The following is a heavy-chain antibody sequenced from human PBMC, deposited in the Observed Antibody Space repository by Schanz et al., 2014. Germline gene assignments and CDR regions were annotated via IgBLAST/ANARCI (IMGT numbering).Heavy chain of an antibody. D-gene: IGHD5-12*01. Sequence: QVQLVQSGAEVKKPGASVKVSCKASGYTFTSDSMHWVRQAPGQGLEWMGMINPSGGSTTYAQKCQGRVTMTRDTSASTAYMELTSLRSEDTPMYFCARDLTGDTGSLVHYYDYGMDVGGQGTTVTVSS. CDR2: INPSGGST. J-gene: IGHJ6*02. V-gene: IGHV1-46*01. CDR3: ARDLTGDTGSLVHYYDYGMDV. CDR1: GYTFTSDS.